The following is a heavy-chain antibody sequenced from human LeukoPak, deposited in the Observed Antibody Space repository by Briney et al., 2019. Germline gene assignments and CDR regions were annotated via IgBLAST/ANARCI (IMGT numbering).Heavy chain of an antibody. V-gene: IGHV3-74*01. Sequence: GGSLRLSCAASGFTFSIYWMHWVRQAPGKGLVWVSPISSEGSSTTYADSVKGRFTISRDNAKDTLYLQMNSLRAEDTAVYYCARGENTYIDYWGQGTLVTVSS. CDR2: ISSEGSST. CDR3: ARGENTYIDY. CDR1: GFTFSIYW. D-gene: IGHD3-16*01. J-gene: IGHJ4*02.